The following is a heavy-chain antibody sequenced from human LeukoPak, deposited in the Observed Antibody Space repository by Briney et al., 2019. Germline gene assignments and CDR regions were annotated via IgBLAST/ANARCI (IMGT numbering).Heavy chain of an antibody. J-gene: IGHJ4*02. CDR2: INPSGGST. D-gene: IGHD1-26*01. CDR3: AREGSVGATNH. V-gene: IGHV1-46*01. Sequence: ATVKVFCKASGYTFTNYYMHWLRQAPGQGLEWMGIINPSGGSTRYAQKFQGRVTMTRDTSTSTVYMELSSLRSEDTAVYYCAREGSVGATNHWGQGTLVTVSS. CDR1: GYTFTNYY.